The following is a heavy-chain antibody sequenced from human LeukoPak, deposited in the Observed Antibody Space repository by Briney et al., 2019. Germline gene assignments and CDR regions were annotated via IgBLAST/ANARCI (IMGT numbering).Heavy chain of an antibody. Sequence: GASVKVSCKASGYTFTSYDINWVRQATGQGLEWMGWMNPNSGNTGYAQKFQGRVTMTRNTSISTAYMELSSLRSEDTAVYYCASQLADYYYYYGMDVWGQGTTVTVSS. CDR2: MNPNSGNT. CDR1: GYTFTSYD. J-gene: IGHJ6*02. V-gene: IGHV1-8*01. CDR3: ASQLADYYYYYGMDV. D-gene: IGHD4/OR15-4a*01.